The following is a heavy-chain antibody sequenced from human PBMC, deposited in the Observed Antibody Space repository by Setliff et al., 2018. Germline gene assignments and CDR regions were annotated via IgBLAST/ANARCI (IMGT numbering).Heavy chain of an antibody. J-gene: IGHJ4*02. CDR2: ISDTALGI. V-gene: IGHV3-23*01. CDR1: GFTFNTYA. Sequence: PGGSLRLSCAASGFTFNTYAMSWVRQPPGKGLEWVSSISDTALGIYYADSVRGRFTISRDNSKKTLYLQMNSLRAEDTAVYYCAKDGVGPTYTYFFDFWGQGSQVTVSS. D-gene: IGHD1-26*01. CDR3: AKDGVGPTYTYFFDF.